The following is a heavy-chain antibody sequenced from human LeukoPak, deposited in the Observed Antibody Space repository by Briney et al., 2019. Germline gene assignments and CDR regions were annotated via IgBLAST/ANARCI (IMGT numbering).Heavy chain of an antibody. CDR2: IWYDGSKE. CDR3: ARVYNYVFDY. D-gene: IGHD3-10*02. CDR1: GNTFSSHG. J-gene: IGHJ4*02. V-gene: IGHV3-33*01. Sequence: PGGSLRLSCVASGNTFSSHGMHWVRQAPGKGLEWVAIIWYDGSKEYYADSVKGRFTISRDNSKNTLYLQMNSLRAEDTAVYYCARVYNYVFDYWGQGTLVTVSS.